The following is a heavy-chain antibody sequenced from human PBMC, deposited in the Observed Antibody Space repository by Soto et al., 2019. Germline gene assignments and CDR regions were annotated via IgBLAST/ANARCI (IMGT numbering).Heavy chain of an antibody. CDR2: IYPGDSDT. D-gene: IGHD3-22*01. J-gene: IGHJ4*02. V-gene: IGHV5-51*01. CDR1: GYTFTDYW. CDR3: ARLGGYYDSSAQSKY. Sequence: GESLKISCKGSGYTFTDYWIGWVRQLPGKGLEWMGIIYPGDSDTRYSPSFQGHVTITVDKSISTAYLQWSSLKASDTAMYCCARLGGYYDSSAQSKYWGQGTLVTVSS.